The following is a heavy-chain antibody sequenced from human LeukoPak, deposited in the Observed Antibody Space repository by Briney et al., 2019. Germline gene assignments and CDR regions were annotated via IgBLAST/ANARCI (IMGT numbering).Heavy chain of an antibody. Sequence: PGGSLRLSCAASGFTFSTYWMTWVRQAPGKGLEWVANIKQDGSEKYFVDSVKGRFSISRDNAKNSLYLQMNSLRAEDTAVYYCAELGITMIGGVWGKGTTVTISS. CDR3: AELGITMIGGV. D-gene: IGHD3-10*02. J-gene: IGHJ6*04. V-gene: IGHV3-7*01. CDR2: IKQDGSEK. CDR1: GFTFSTYW.